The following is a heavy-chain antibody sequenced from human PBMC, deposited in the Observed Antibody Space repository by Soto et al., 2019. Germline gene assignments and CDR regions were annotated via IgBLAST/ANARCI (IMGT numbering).Heavy chain of an antibody. V-gene: IGHV4-34*01. CDR3: SRGGDAYQAGNY. Sequence: SETLSLTCAVYGGSLSGYYWTWIRRPPGKGLEWIGEIHHSGSINYNSSLKSRVTISADTSKNQFFLKLSSVTAADTAVYYCSRGGDAYQAGNYWGQGTLVTVS. J-gene: IGHJ4*02. D-gene: IGHD2-2*01. CDR1: GGSLSGYY. CDR2: IHHSGSI.